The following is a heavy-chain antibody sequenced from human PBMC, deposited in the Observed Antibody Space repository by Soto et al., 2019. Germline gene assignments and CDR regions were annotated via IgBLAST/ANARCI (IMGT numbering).Heavy chain of an antibody. CDR1: GFTFSSYA. CDR2: ISYDGSNK. J-gene: IGHJ6*02. Sequence: QVQLVESGGGVVQPGRSLRLSYAASGFTFSSYAMHWVRQAPGKGLEWVAVISYDGSNKYYADSVKGRFTISRDNSKNTLYLQMNSLRAEDTAVYYCARDWSPVGYCGGDCPSYYYGMDVWGQGTTVTVSS. D-gene: IGHD2-21*02. V-gene: IGHV3-30-3*01. CDR3: ARDWSPVGYCGGDCPSYYYGMDV.